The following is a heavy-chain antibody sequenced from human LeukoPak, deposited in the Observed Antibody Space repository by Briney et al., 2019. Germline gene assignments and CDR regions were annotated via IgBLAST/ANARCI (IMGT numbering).Heavy chain of an antibody. Sequence: GGSLRLSCAASGFTFDDYAMHWVRQAPGKGLEWVSGISWNSGSIGYADSVKGRFTIARDNAKNSLYLQMNSLRAEDMALYYCARGGGWSGSNWFDPWGQGTLVTVSS. CDR3: ARGGGWSGSNWFDP. CDR1: GFTFDDYA. CDR2: ISWNSGSI. D-gene: IGHD3-3*01. V-gene: IGHV3-9*03. J-gene: IGHJ5*02.